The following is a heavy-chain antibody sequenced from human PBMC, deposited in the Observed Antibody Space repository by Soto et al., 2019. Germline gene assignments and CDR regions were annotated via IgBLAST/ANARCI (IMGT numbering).Heavy chain of an antibody. D-gene: IGHD2-21*02. CDR3: AKNCGGDCYTNFDF. CDR1: GFTFSSYA. J-gene: IGHJ4*02. V-gene: IGHV3-23*01. CDR2: IGGSGGTT. Sequence: EVQLLESGGGFVQPGGSLRLSCAASGFTFSSYAMSWVRQTPGMGLEWVSAIGGSGGTTYYADSVKGRFTISRDNSKNTLYLQMTSLRAEDTAVYYCAKNCGGDCYTNFDFWGQGTLVTVSS.